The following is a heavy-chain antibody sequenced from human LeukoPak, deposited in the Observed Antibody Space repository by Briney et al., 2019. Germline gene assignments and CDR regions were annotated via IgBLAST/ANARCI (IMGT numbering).Heavy chain of an antibody. CDR2: ISGSGGST. J-gene: IGHJ4*02. CDR3: AKDTIKFTIPGYFDY. Sequence: GGSLRLSCAASGFTFSTYAMSWVRQAPAKGLEWVSAISGSGGSTYYADSVKGRFTISRDNSKNTLYLQMNSLRAEDTAVYYCAKDTIKFTIPGYFDYWGQGTLVTVSS. D-gene: IGHD3-3*01. CDR1: GFTFSTYA. V-gene: IGHV3-23*01.